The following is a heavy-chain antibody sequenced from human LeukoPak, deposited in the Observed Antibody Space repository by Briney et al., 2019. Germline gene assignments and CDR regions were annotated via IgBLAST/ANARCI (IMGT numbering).Heavy chain of an antibody. J-gene: IGHJ4*02. Sequence: PGGSLRLSCAASGFTFSTYNMNWVPQPPGKGVEWGLSISTSGSYKYYADTVRGRFTISRDNAKNSLWLQMNSLRAEDTVVYYCARGFSTDSGPRGPDYWGQGTLVTVSS. CDR1: GFTFSTYN. CDR2: ISTSGSYK. CDR3: ARGFSTDSGPRGPDY. D-gene: IGHD1-26*01. V-gene: IGHV3-21*01.